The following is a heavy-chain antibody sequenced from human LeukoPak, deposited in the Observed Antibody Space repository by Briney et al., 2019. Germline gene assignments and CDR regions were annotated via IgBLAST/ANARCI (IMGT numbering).Heavy chain of an antibody. J-gene: IGHJ4*02. V-gene: IGHV3-7*01. D-gene: IGHD2-2*01. CDR3: ARLKDDATKFDY. CDR2: INQDVSRI. CDR1: GFSFSRYW. Sequence: PGRSLRLSCAGSGFSFSRYWMAWVRQAPGKGLEWVASINQDVSRIHYVDSVKGRFTISRDNAKSSLFLQMTSLRVEDTAVYYCARLKDDATKFDYWGQGTLVTVSS.